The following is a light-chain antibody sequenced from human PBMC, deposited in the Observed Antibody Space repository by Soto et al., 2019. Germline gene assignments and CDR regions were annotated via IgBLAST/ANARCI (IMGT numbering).Light chain of an antibody. V-gene: IGLV2-14*01. CDR2: EVT. CDR1: SSDVGGYNY. CDR3: CSFTGGPTNDV. J-gene: IGLJ1*01. Sequence: QSALTQPASVSGSPGQSITISCTGTSSDVGGYNYDSWYQQYPGKAPKLMIYEVTHRPSGVSTRFSGSKSGNTASLAISGLQAEDDADYFCCSFTGGPTNDVFGTGTNVTVL.